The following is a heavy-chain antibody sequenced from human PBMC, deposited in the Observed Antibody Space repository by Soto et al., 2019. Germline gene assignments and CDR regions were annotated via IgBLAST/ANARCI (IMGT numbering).Heavy chain of an antibody. J-gene: IGHJ5*02. V-gene: IGHV1-18*01. CDR3: ARDRTRLTPYGSSWYAWFDP. D-gene: IGHD6-13*01. CDR1: GYTFTSYG. CDR2: ISAYNGNT. Sequence: QVQLVQSGAEVKKPGASVKVSCKASGYTFTSYGISWVRQAPGHGLEWMGWISAYNGNTNYAQKLQGRVTMTTDTSTSTAYMELRSLRSDDTAVYYCARDRTRLTPYGSSWYAWFDPWGQGTLVTVSS.